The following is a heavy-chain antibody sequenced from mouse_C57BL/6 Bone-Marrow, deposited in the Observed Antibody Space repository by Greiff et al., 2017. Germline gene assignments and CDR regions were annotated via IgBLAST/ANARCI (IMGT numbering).Heavy chain of an antibody. V-gene: IGHV5-12*01. CDR2: ISNGGGST. CDR3: ARGGLYYYGSSYYFDY. Sequence: EVMLVESGGGLVQPGGSLKLSCAASGFTFSDYYMYWVRQTPEKRLEWVAYISNGGGSTYYPDTVKGRFTISRDNAKNTLYLQISRLKSEDTAMYYCARGGLYYYGSSYYFDYWGQGTTLTVSS. CDR1: GFTFSDYY. D-gene: IGHD1-1*01. J-gene: IGHJ2*01.